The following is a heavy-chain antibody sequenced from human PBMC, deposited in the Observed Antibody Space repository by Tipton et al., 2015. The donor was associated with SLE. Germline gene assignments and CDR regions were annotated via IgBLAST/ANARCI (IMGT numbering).Heavy chain of an antibody. J-gene: IGHJ3*02. V-gene: IGHV3-48*03. Sequence: SLRLSCAASGFTFSSYEMNWVRQAPGKGLEWVSHISSSDSPVYYADSVKGRFTISRDNAKNSLYLQMNSLRAEDTAVYYCARDRIRTSDAFDIWGQGTMVTVSS. CDR3: ARDRIRTSDAFDI. CDR1: GFTFSSYE. D-gene: IGHD1-14*01. CDR2: ISSSDSPV.